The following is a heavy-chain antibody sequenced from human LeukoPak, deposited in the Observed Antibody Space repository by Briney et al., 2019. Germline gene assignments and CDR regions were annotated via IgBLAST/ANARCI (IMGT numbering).Heavy chain of an antibody. CDR2: IYYSGST. J-gene: IGHJ3*02. Sequence: SETLSLTCTVSGGSISSSSYYWGWIRQPPGKGLEWIGSIYYSGSTYYNPSLKSRVTISVDTSKNQFSLKLSSVTAADTAVYYCARPSNIAAGGTWWADAFDIWGQGTMVTVSS. D-gene: IGHD6-13*01. CDR1: GGSISSSSYY. V-gene: IGHV4-39*07. CDR3: ARPSNIAAGGTWWADAFDI.